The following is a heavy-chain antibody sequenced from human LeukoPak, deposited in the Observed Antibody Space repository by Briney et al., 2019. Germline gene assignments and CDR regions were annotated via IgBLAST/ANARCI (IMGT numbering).Heavy chain of an antibody. V-gene: IGHV3-23*01. CDR1: GFTFSSYA. Sequence: PGGSLRLSCAASGFTFSSYAMSWVRQAPGKGLEWVSAISGSGGSTYYADSVKGRFTISRDNSKNTLYLQMNSLRAEDTAVYYCAKEGSIAAAGTGYYYMDVWGKGTTVTVSS. J-gene: IGHJ6*03. CDR2: ISGSGGST. CDR3: AKEGSIAAAGTGYYYMDV. D-gene: IGHD6-13*01.